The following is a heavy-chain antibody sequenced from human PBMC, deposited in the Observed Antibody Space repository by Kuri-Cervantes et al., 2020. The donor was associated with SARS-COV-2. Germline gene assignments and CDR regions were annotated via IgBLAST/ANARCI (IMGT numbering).Heavy chain of an antibody. D-gene: IGHD2-15*01. Sequence: GGSLRLSCAASGFTFSSYWMSWVRQAPGKGLEWVANIKQDGSEKYYVDSVKGRFTISRDNAKNSLYLQMNSLRAEDTAVYYCAREMRMGVAVREVGMDVWGQGTTVTVSS. J-gene: IGHJ6*02. V-gene: IGHV3-7*01. CDR3: AREMRMGVAVREVGMDV. CDR1: GFTFSSYW. CDR2: IKQDGSEK.